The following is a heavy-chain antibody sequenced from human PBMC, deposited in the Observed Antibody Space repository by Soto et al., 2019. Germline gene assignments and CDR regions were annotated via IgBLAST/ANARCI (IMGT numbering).Heavy chain of an antibody. CDR3: ARLSRGGTSPAYYFDY. CDR2: ISWNSGNI. J-gene: IGHJ4*02. V-gene: IGHV3-9*01. Sequence: GGSLRLSCAASGFTFNDYAMHWVRQAPGKGLEWVSGISWNSGNIAYADSVKGQVTISADKSISTAYLQWSSLKASDSAMFYCARLSRGGTSPAYYFDYWGQGALVTVSS. CDR1: GFTFNDYA.